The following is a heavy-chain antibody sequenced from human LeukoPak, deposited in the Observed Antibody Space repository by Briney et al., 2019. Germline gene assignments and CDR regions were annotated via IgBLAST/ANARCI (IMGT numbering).Heavy chain of an antibody. CDR1: GFTLSSYG. V-gene: IGHV3-30*18. J-gene: IGHJ4*02. CDR2: ISYDGSNK. Sequence: GGSLRLSCAASGFTLSSYGMHWVRQAPGKGLEWVAVISYDGSNKYYADSVKGRFTISRDNSKNTLYLQMNSLRAEDTAVYYCAKSFSYFDWLLSDWGQGTLVTVSS. D-gene: IGHD3-9*01. CDR3: AKSFSYFDWLLSD.